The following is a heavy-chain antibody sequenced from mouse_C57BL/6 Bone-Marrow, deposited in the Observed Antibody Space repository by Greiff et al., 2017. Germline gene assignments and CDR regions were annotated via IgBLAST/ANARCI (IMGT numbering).Heavy chain of an antibody. V-gene: IGHV1-69*01. Sequence: QVQLQQPGAELVMPGASVKLSCKASGYTFTSYWMHWVKQRPGQGLEWIGEIDPSDSYTNYNQKFKGKSTLTVDKSSSTAYMQLSILTSEDSAVYYCARRLTGPYAMDYWGQGTSVTVSS. CDR3: ARRLTGPYAMDY. CDR1: GYTFTSYW. J-gene: IGHJ4*01. D-gene: IGHD4-1*01. CDR2: IDPSDSYT.